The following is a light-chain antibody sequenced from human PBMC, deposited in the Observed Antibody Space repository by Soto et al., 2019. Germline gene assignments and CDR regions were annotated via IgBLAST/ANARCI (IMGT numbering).Light chain of an antibody. V-gene: IGKV3-20*01. CDR1: QSVSSSY. CDR2: GAS. J-gene: IGKJ3*01. Sequence: EIVLTQSPGTLSLSPGERATLSCRASQSVSSSYLAWYQQKPGQAPRLLIYGASSRATGIPDRFSGSGSGTDFALTISRLEPEDCAVYYCQQYGNFLFTFGPGTKVDIK. CDR3: QQYGNFLFT.